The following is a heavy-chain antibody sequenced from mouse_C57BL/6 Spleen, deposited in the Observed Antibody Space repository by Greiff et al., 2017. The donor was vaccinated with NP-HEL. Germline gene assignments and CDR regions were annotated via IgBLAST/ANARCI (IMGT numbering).Heavy chain of an antibody. CDR3: ARDSNFAWFAY. D-gene: IGHD2-5*01. CDR1: GYTFTSYD. V-gene: IGHV1-85*01. Sequence: QVQLQQSGPGLVKPGASVKLSCTASGYTFTSYDINWVKQRPGQGLEWIGWIYPRDGSTKYNEKFKGKATLTVDTSSSTAYMELHILTSEDAAVYFCARDSNFAWFAYWGQGTLVTVSA. CDR2: IYPRDGST. J-gene: IGHJ3*01.